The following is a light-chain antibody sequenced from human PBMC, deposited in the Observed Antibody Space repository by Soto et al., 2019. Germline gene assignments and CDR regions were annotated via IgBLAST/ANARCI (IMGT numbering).Light chain of an antibody. CDR2: DVG. CDR1: SSDVGGYNS. J-gene: IGLJ1*01. V-gene: IGLV2-14*03. Sequence: QPALTRAASVYSLPLQWRPIIYKETSSDVGGYNSVSWYQVHPGKAPKLILYDVGDRPSGVSYRFSGSKSGNTASLTISGLQAADEADYFCSVFAWGLTKDFGSGTEVTVL. CDR3: SVFAWGLTKD.